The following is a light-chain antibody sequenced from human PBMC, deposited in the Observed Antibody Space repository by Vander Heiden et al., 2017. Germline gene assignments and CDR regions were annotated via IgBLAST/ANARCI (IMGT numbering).Light chain of an antibody. V-gene: IGLV1-44*01. CDR3: AAWDDSLNGPV. CDR1: SSNIGSNT. CDR2: SNN. J-gene: IGLJ3*02. Sequence: QSVLTQPPSASGTPGQRVTISCSGSSSNIGSNTVNWYQQLPGTAPKLRSYSNNQRPSGVPDRFSGSKSGTSASLAISGLQSEDEADYYCAAWDDSLNGPVFGGGTNL.